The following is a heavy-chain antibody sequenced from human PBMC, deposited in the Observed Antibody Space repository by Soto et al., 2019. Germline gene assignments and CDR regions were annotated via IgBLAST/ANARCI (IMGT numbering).Heavy chain of an antibody. CDR2: IYYSGGT. V-gene: IGHV4-31*03. CDR1: GGSISSGGYY. D-gene: IGHD2-15*01. Sequence: PSETLSLTCTVSGGSISSGGYYWSWIRQHPGKGLEWIGYIYYSGGTYYNPSLKSRVTISVDTSKNQFSLKLSSVTAADTAVYYCAREVVGGNWNWFDPWGQGTLVTVSS. CDR3: AREVVGGNWNWFDP. J-gene: IGHJ5*02.